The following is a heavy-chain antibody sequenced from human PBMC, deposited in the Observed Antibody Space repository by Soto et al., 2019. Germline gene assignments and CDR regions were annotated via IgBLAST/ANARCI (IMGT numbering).Heavy chain of an antibody. CDR2: INGGNGNT. V-gene: IGHV1-3*01. D-gene: IGHD4-4*01. CDR1: EYTFTSYT. Sequence: GASVKVSCKASEYTFTSYTMRWVRQAPGQRLEWMGWINGGNGNTKYSQKFQGRVTITRDTSASTAYMELSSLRSDDTAVYYCARELQGLYYFDYWGQGTLVTVSS. CDR3: ARELQGLYYFDY. J-gene: IGHJ4*02.